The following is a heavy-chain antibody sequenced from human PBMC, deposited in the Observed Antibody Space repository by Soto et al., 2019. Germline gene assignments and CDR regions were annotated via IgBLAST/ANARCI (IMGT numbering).Heavy chain of an antibody. D-gene: IGHD2-2*01. CDR2: TYYRSRWYI. V-gene: IGHV6-1*01. Sequence: SQTLSLTCAISGDNVSSNSAAWNWIRQSPSRGLEWLGRTYYRSRWYIDYAVSVKSRITINPDTSENQFSLQLNSVTPEDTAVYYCSTWRYADWGQGTPVTVSS. J-gene: IGHJ4*02. CDR1: GDNVSSNSAA. CDR3: STWRYAD.